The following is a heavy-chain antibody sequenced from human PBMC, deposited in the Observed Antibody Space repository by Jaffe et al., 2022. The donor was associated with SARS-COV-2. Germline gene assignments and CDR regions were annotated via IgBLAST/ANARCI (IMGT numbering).Heavy chain of an antibody. V-gene: IGHV4-30-2*01. D-gene: IGHD5-18*01. CDR2: IYHSGST. CDR3: ARAGSYGLEINFDS. CDR1: GGSISSSGYS. Sequence: QLQLQESGSGLVKPSQTLSLTCAVSGGSISSSGYSWSWIRQPPGKGLEWIGYIYHSGSTYYNPSLKSRVTISIDGSKSQFSLKLSSVTAADTAVYYCARAGSYGLEINFDSWGQGTLVTVCS. J-gene: IGHJ4*02.